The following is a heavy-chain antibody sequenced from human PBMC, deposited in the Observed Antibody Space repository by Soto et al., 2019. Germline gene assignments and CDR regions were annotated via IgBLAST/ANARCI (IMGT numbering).Heavy chain of an antibody. CDR3: ASSAAGAYYFDY. D-gene: IGHD6-13*01. CDR2: IWYDGSNK. J-gene: IGHJ4*02. CDR1: GFTFSSYG. Sequence: GGSLRLSCAASGFTFSSYGMHWVRQAPGKGLEWVAVIWYDGSNKYYADSVKGRFTISRDNSKNTLYLQMNSLRAEDTAVYYCASSAAGAYYFDYWGQGTLVTVSS. V-gene: IGHV3-33*01.